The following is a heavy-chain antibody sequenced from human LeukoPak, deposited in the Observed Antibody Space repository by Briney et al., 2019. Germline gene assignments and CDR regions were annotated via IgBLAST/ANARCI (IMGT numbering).Heavy chain of an antibody. J-gene: IGHJ4*02. CDR3: ARRPAGAAGLFFDY. CDR2: IYPDDSDT. V-gene: IGHV5-51*01. D-gene: IGHD6-19*01. CDR1: GSNFTTYW. Sequence: GESLKISCKASGSNFTTYWIAWVRQMPGKGLECMGIIYPDDSDTRYSPSFQGQVSISADKSINTAYLQWNSPKAPDTAMYYCARRPAGAAGLFFDYWGQGALVTVSS.